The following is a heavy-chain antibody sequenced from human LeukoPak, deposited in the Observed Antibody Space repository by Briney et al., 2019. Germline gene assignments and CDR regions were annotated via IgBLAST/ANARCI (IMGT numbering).Heavy chain of an antibody. CDR3: ARGYSYGYVDY. CDR1: GFTFSSYS. V-gene: IGHV3-48*04. D-gene: IGHD5-18*01. Sequence: GSLRFSCAASGFTFSSYSMNWVRQAPGKGLEWVSYISSSSSTIYYADSVKGRFTISRDNAKNSLYLQMNSLRAEDTAVYYCARGYSYGYVDYWGQGTLVTVSS. J-gene: IGHJ4*02. CDR2: ISSSSSTI.